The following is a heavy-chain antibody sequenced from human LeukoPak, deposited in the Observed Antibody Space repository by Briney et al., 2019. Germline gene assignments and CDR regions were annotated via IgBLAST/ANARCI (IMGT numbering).Heavy chain of an antibody. CDR2: ISGSGGST. CDR1: GFTFSSYG. D-gene: IGHD3-3*01. V-gene: IGHV3-23*01. CDR3: ARGGGITIFGVVIKGYMDV. Sequence: PGGTLRLSCAASGFTFSSYGMSWVRQAPGKGLEWVSAISGSGGSTYYADSVKGRFTISRDNSKNTLYLQMNSLRAEDTAVYYCARGGGITIFGVVIKGYMDVWGKGTTVTVSS. J-gene: IGHJ6*03.